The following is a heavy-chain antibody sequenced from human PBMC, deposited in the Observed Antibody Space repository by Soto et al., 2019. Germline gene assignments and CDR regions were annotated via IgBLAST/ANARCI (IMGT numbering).Heavy chain of an antibody. CDR2: ISGSGGST. CDR3: AKATGDFWSGGDAFDI. CDR1: GFTFSSDA. J-gene: IGHJ3*02. D-gene: IGHD3-3*01. V-gene: IGHV3-23*01. Sequence: GGSLRLSCAASGFTFSSDAMSWVRQAPGKGLEWVSAISGSGGSTYYADSVKGRFTISRDNSKNTLYLQMNSLRAEDTAVYYCAKATGDFWSGGDAFDIWGQGTMVTVSS.